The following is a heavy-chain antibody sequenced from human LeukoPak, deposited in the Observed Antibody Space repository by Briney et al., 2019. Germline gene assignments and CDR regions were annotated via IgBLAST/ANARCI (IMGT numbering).Heavy chain of an antibody. CDR2: IYYSGST. Sequence: SETLSLTCTVSGGSISSSSYYWGWIRQPPGKGLEWIGSIYYSGSTYYNPSLKSRVTISVDTSKNQFSLKLSSVTAADTAVYYCARYRSGSYYRSFEPWGQGTLVTVSS. CDR1: GGSISSSSYY. D-gene: IGHD3-10*01. V-gene: IGHV4-39*01. CDR3: ARYRSGSYYRSFEP. J-gene: IGHJ5*02.